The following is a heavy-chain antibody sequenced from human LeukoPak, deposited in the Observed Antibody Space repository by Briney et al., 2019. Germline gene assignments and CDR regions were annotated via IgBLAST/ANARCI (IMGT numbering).Heavy chain of an antibody. D-gene: IGHD6-13*01. CDR2: ISKDGGSNK. CDR1: GFTFSNYG. V-gene: IGHV3-30*18. Sequence: GGSLRLSCAASGFTFSNYGMHWVRQAPGKGLEWVAVISKDGGSNKYHADSVKGRFTISRDNSMNTLYLQTNSLRAEDTAVYYCAKVGIGSRDGYFDYWGQGTLVTVSS. J-gene: IGHJ4*02. CDR3: AKVGIGSRDGYFDY.